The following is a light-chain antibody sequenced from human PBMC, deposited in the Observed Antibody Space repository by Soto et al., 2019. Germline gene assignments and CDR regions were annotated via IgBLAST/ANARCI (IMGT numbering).Light chain of an antibody. V-gene: IGLV2-14*01. Sequence: QSALTQPASVPGSPGQSITISCTGTSSDVGGYNYVAWYQQHPGKAPKLMIYEVSNRPSGVSNRFSGSKSGNTASLTISGLQAEDEADYYCSSYTSSSTLDYVFGTGTKVTVL. CDR1: SSDVGGYNY. CDR3: SSYTSSSTLDYV. CDR2: EVS. J-gene: IGLJ1*01.